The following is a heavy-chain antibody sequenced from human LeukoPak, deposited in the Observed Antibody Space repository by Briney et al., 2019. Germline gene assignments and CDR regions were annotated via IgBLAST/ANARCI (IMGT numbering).Heavy chain of an antibody. Sequence: PSETLSLTCAVSGVSFDDYYWAWVRQTPGKGLEWIGEINHSGYTNDSPSLTSRVTLSIDTSKKQFSRNLRSVTVADAGIYYCTRMTTGHDYWGQGTLVTVSS. CDR1: GVSFDDYY. V-gene: IGHV4-34*01. CDR3: TRMTTGHDY. CDR2: INHSGYT. J-gene: IGHJ4*02. D-gene: IGHD4-17*01.